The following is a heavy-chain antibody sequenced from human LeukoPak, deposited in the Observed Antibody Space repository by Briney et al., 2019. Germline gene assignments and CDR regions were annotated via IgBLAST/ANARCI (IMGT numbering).Heavy chain of an antibody. V-gene: IGHV4-34*01. CDR2: INHSGST. CDR3: ARVAKYYYDSSGYTIDY. Sequence: PSETLSLTCAVYGGSFSGYYWSWVRQPPGKGLEWIGEINHSGSTNYNPSLKSRVTISVDTSKNQFSLKLSSVTAADTAVYYCARVAKYYYDSSGYTIDYWGQGILVTVSS. J-gene: IGHJ4*02. CDR1: GGSFSGYY. D-gene: IGHD3-22*01.